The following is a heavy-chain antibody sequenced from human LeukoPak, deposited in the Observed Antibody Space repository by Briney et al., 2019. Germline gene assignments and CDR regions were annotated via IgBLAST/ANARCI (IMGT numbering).Heavy chain of an antibody. V-gene: IGHV1-2*02. Sequence: ASVKVSCKASGYTFTGYYMHWVRQAPGQGLEWMGWINPNSGGTNYAQKFQGRVTMTRDTSISTAYMELSRLRSDDTAVYYCARGSEEMAISLLNDAFDIWGQGTMVTVSS. CDR1: GYTFTGYY. CDR3: ARGSEEMAISLLNDAFDI. CDR2: INPNSGGT. J-gene: IGHJ3*02. D-gene: IGHD5-24*01.